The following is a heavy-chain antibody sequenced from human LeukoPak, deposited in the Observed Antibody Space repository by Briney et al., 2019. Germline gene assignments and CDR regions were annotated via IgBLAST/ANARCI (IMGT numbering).Heavy chain of an antibody. Sequence: PSETLSLTCAVYGGSFSGYYWSWIRQPPGKGLEWIGEINHSGSTNYNPSLKSRVTISVDTSKNHFSLKLSSVTAADTALYYCARGLRFLEWLSQLYYYYYMDVWGKGTTVTVSS. D-gene: IGHD3-3*01. CDR1: GGSFSGYY. CDR2: INHSGST. J-gene: IGHJ6*03. V-gene: IGHV4-34*01. CDR3: ARGLRFLEWLSQLYYYYYMDV.